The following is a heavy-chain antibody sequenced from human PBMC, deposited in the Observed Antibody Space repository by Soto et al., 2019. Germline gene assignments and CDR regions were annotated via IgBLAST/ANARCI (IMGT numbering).Heavy chain of an antibody. Sequence: SETLSLTCAVSGGSISSGGHSWSWIRQPPGKGLEWIGYIYYSGTTYYNPSLKSRVTISVDTSKNQFSLKLSSVTAADTAVYYCAASCVGCGGFNYYGMDVWGQGTTVTVSS. CDR2: IYYSGTT. CDR3: AASCVGCGGFNYYGMDV. V-gene: IGHV4-31*11. D-gene: IGHD2-21*01. CDR1: GGSISSGGHS. J-gene: IGHJ6*02.